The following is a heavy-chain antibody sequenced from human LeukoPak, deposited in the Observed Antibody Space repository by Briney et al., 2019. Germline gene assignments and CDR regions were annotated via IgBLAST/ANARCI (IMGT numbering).Heavy chain of an antibody. Sequence: GGSLRLSCAASGFTLSSYAMSWVRQAPGKGLEWVSAISGSGGSTYYADSVKGRFTISRDNSKNTLYLQMNSLRAEDTAVYYCAKSKRITMVRGNLLFDYWGQGTLVTASS. CDR1: GFTLSSYA. J-gene: IGHJ4*02. D-gene: IGHD3-10*01. V-gene: IGHV3-23*01. CDR3: AKSKRITMVRGNLLFDY. CDR2: ISGSGGST.